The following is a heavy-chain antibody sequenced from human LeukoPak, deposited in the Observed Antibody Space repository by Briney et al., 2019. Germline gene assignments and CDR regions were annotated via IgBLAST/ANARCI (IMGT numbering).Heavy chain of an antibody. Sequence: GGSLRLSCTASGFTFGDYAMSWVRQAPGEGLEWVGFIRSKAYGGTTEYAASVKGRFTISRDDSKSIAYLQMNSLKTEDTAVYYCTRAPYCSSTSCLDYWGQGTLVTVSS. J-gene: IGHJ4*02. CDR1: GFTFGDYA. CDR2: IRSKAYGGTT. D-gene: IGHD2-2*01. V-gene: IGHV3-49*04. CDR3: TRAPYCSSTSCLDY.